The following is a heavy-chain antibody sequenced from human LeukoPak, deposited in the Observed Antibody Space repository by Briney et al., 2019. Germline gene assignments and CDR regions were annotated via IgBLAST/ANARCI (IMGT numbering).Heavy chain of an antibody. D-gene: IGHD3-10*01. Sequence: ASVNVSCKASGYTFTGYYMHWVRQAPGQGLEWMGWINPNSGGTNYAQKFQGRVTMTRDTSISTAYMELSRLRSDDTAVYYCARGGYYYGSGSYYRGDYWGQGTLVTVSS. CDR2: INPNSGGT. V-gene: IGHV1-2*02. CDR3: ARGGYYYGSGSYYRGDY. CDR1: GYTFTGYY. J-gene: IGHJ4*02.